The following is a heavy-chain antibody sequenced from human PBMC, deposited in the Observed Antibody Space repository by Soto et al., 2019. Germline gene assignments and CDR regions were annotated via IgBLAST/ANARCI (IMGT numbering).Heavy chain of an antibody. CDR1: GGSISSYY. Sequence: PSGTLSLTCTVSGGSISSYYWSWIRQPPGKGLEWIGYIYYSGSNNYNPSLKSRVTISVDTSKNQFSLKLSSVTAADTAVYYCGNCPILTAVGYSWFDPWGQGTLVTVYS. CDR2: IYYSGSN. J-gene: IGHJ5*02. CDR3: GNCPILTAVGYSWFDP. V-gene: IGHV4-59*01. D-gene: IGHD4-17*01.